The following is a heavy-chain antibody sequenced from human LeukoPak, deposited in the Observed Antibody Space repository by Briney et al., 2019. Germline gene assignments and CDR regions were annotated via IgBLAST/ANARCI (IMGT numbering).Heavy chain of an antibody. J-gene: IGHJ6*03. CDR2: IIPIFGTT. CDR3: ARVLFHTSGGNYYYYMDV. V-gene: IGHV1-69*13. Sequence: ASVKVSCKASGGTFRSYAISWVRQAPGQGLEWMGGIIPIFGTTNYAQKFQGRVTITADESTSTAYMELSSLRSEDTAVYYCARVLFHTSGGNYYYYMDVWGKGTTVTISS. CDR1: GGTFRSYA. D-gene: IGHD6-19*01.